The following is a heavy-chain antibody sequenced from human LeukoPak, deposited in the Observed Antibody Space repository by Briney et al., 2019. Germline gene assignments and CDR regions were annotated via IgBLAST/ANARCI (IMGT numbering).Heavy chain of an antibody. Sequence: PGGSLRLSCAASGFTFSSYAMHWVRQAPGKGLEWVAVISYDGSNKYYADSVKGRFTISRDNSKNTLYLQMNSLRAEDTAVYYCARRYSSGFEDYFDYWGQGTLVTVSS. V-gene: IGHV3-30-3*01. D-gene: IGHD6-19*01. CDR2: ISYDGSNK. CDR3: ARRYSSGFEDYFDY. CDR1: GFTFSSYA. J-gene: IGHJ4*02.